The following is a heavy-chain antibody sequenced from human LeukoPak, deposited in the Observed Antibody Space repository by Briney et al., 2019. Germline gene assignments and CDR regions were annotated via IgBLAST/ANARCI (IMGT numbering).Heavy chain of an antibody. J-gene: IGHJ4*02. CDR1: GFTFSSYG. CDR3: AKEGRYYDILTGHFDY. D-gene: IGHD3-9*01. CDR2: ISYDGSNK. Sequence: PGGSLRLSCAASGFTFSSYGMHWVRQAPGKGLEWVAVISYDGSNKYYADSVKGRLTISRDNSKNTLYLQMNSLRAEDTAVYYCAKEGRYYDILTGHFDYWGQGTLVTVSS. V-gene: IGHV3-30*18.